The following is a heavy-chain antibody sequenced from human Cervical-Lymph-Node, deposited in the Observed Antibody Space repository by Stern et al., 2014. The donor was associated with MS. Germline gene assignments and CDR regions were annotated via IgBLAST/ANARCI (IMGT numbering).Heavy chain of an antibody. CDR3: ASSLVASGH. D-gene: IGHD2-8*02. Sequence: VQLVESGAEVKKPGSSVKVSCKASGGTFRTHPITWVRQAPGLGLEWMGGIIPFLNTANYAQKIQGRMTITADKSTGTNFMEISSLRSDDTAIYYCASSLVASGHWGQGTLVIVS. V-gene: IGHV1-69*06. J-gene: IGHJ4*02. CDR1: GGTFRTHP. CDR2: IIPFLNTA.